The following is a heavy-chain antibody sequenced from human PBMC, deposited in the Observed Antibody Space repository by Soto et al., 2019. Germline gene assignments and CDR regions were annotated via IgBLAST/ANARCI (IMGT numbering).Heavy chain of an antibody. CDR1: GGSISSYY. Sequence: SETLSLTCTVSGGSISSYYWSWIRQPPGKGLEWIGYNYYSGSTNYNPYLKSRITITVDTSKKQISMKLSYVTAADTAVYYCARAKAPLYSSSWYWFDPWGQGTLVTVS. D-gene: IGHD6-13*01. V-gene: IGHV4-59*08. J-gene: IGHJ5*02. CDR3: ARAKAPLYSSSWYWFDP. CDR2: NYYSGST.